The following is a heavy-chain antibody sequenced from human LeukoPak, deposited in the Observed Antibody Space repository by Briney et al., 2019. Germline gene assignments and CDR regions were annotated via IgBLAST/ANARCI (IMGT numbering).Heavy chain of an antibody. CDR2: ISAYNGNT. CDR1: GYTFTSYG. D-gene: IGHD3-22*01. Sequence: ASVKVSCKASGYTFTSYGISWVRQAPGQGLEWMGWISAYNGNTNYAQKLQGRVTMTTDTSTSTAYMELRSLRSDDTAVYYCARDRYPMVIPYLDYWGQGTLVTVSS. J-gene: IGHJ4*02. CDR3: ARDRYPMVIPYLDY. V-gene: IGHV1-18*01.